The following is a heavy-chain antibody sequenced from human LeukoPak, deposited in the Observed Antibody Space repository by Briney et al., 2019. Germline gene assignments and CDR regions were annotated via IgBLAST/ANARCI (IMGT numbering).Heavy chain of an antibody. CDR2: ISGSGGST. CDR3: AKRKYNSGGIFDS. CDR1: GFTFSSYA. V-gene: IGHV3-23*01. Sequence: GGSLRLSCAASGFTFSSYAMSWVRQAPGKGLEWVPEISGSGGSTYYADSVEGRFTISRDNSKYTLSLQMNSLRAEDTAVYYCAKRKYNSGGIFDSWGQGTLVTVSS. J-gene: IGHJ4*02. D-gene: IGHD6-19*01.